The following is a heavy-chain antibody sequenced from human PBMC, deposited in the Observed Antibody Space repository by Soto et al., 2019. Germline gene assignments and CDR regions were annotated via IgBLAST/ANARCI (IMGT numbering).Heavy chain of an antibody. J-gene: IGHJ4*02. CDR2: IYHTGTT. D-gene: IGHD6-13*01. CDR3: AKISAGSTDETMFTVFDH. CDR1: GDSIRSSY. V-gene: IGHV4-59*03. Sequence: PSETLSLTCTVSGDSIRSSYWTWIRQAPGRGLEWIGDIYHTGTTNYNPSLKSRVSISVDTSKNQFSLRLRSVTAADTAIYFCAKISAGSTDETMFTVFDHWGQGNLVTVS.